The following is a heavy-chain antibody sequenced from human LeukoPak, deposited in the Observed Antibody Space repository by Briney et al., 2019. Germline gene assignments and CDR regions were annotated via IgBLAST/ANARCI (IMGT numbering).Heavy chain of an antibody. Sequence: PSETLSLTCTVSGGSISSGGYYWSWIRQPPGKGLEWIGYIYYSGSTNYNPSLKSRVTISVDTSKNQFSLKLSSVTAADTAVYYCARADFRGYSSFDYWGQGTLVTVSS. J-gene: IGHJ4*02. D-gene: IGHD5-18*01. CDR2: IYYSGST. CDR3: ARADFRGYSSFDY. V-gene: IGHV4-61*08. CDR1: GGSISSGGYY.